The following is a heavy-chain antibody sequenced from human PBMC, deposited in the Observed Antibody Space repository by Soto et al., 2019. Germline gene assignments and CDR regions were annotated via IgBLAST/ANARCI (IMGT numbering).Heavy chain of an antibody. V-gene: IGHV3-23*01. CDR1: GFTFSSYA. CDR3: AKGEGYSYGPYYFDY. D-gene: IGHD5-18*01. J-gene: IGHJ4*02. CDR2: ISGSGGST. Sequence: GGSLRLSCAASGFTFSSYAMSWVRQAPGKGLEWVSAISGSGGSTYYADSVKGRFTISRDNSKNTLYLQMNSLRAEDTAVYYCAKGEGYSYGPYYFDYWGQGTLVTVSS.